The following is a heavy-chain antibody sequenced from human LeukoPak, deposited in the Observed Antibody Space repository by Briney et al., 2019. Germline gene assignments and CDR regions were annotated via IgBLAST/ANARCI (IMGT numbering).Heavy chain of an antibody. J-gene: IGHJ3*02. CDR2: ISSSGTSM. CDR1: GFTFGDYY. D-gene: IGHD3-22*01. CDR3: ARDLRITMIVVATYDAFDI. Sequence: GGSLRLSCSASGFTFGDYYMSWIRQAPGKGLEWLSYISSSGTSMDYADSVKGRFAISRDNAKNSLYLEMNSLRAEDTAVYYCARDLRITMIVVATYDAFDIWGQGTMVTVSP. V-gene: IGHV3-11*01.